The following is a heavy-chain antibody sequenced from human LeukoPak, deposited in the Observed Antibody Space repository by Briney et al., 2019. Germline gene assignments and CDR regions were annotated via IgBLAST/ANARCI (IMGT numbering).Heavy chain of an antibody. D-gene: IGHD2/OR15-2a*01. Sequence: PGGSLRLSCAASGFTFSNSWMTWFRQTPGKGLEWVGNIKPDGSEIYYVDSVKGRFTISRDNAKNSLYLQMNSLRAEDTAVYYCATVTDPFPFDYWGQGTLVTVSS. CDR2: IKPDGSEI. V-gene: IGHV3-7*01. CDR1: GFTFSNSW. CDR3: ATVTDPFPFDY. J-gene: IGHJ4*02.